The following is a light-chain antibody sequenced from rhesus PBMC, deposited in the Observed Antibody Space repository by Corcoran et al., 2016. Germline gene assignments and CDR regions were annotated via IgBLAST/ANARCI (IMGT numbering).Light chain of an antibody. CDR1: ENVNNY. CDR2: KAS. CDR3: QQGYGIPFT. Sequence: DIQMTQSPSSLSASIGDRVTITCRASENVNNYLNWYQQKPGKAPKVLIDKASNLQSGVPSRFSGSGSWTDYTFTISSLLPEDVASYYCQQGYGIPFTFGPGPKLDMK. V-gene: IGKV1-74*01. J-gene: IGKJ3*01.